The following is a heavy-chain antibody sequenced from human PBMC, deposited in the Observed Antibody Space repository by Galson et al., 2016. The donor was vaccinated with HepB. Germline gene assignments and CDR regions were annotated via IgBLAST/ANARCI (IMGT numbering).Heavy chain of an antibody. J-gene: IGHJ6*03. V-gene: IGHV4-31*03. D-gene: IGHD3-10*01. CDR3: ARAPFSLYASGSYYRDYYYLDV. Sequence: TLSLTCTVSGGSISGGIYYWSWLRQDTGKGLEWIGYISYSGSTYYNPSLKSRVLISIDTSKNHFSLKLSSVTAADTAVYYCARAPFSLYASGSYYRDYYYLDVWGKGTTVTVSS. CDR1: GGSISGGIYY. CDR2: ISYSGST.